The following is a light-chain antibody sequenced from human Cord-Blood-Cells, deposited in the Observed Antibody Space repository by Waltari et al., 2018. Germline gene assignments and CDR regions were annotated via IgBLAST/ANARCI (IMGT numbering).Light chain of an antibody. Sequence: EIVLTQSPGTLSLSPGERATLXXRARQSVSSSYLAWYQQKPGQAPRLLIYGASSRATGIPDRFSGSGSGTDFTLTISRLEPEDFAVYYCQQYGSSPPLTFGGGTKVEIK. CDR3: QQYGSSPPLT. V-gene: IGKV3-20*01. CDR2: GAS. CDR1: QSVSSSY. J-gene: IGKJ4*01.